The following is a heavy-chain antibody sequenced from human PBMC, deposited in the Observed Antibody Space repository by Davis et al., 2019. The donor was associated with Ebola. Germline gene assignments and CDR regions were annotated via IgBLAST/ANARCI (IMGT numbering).Heavy chain of an antibody. J-gene: IGHJ4*02. D-gene: IGHD6-6*01. CDR1: GGSISSGGYY. V-gene: IGHV4-31*03. CDR2: IYYTGST. Sequence: SETLSLTCTVSGGSISSGGYYYTWIRQHPGRGLEWIGYIYYTGSTYYNPSLKSRITISIDTSKTQFSLKLSSVTAADTAMYYCARSSYSSSSLLDSWGQGTLVTVSS. CDR3: ARSSYSSSSLLDS.